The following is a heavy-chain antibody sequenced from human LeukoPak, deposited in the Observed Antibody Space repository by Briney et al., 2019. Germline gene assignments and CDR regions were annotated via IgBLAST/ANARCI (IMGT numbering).Heavy chain of an antibody. Sequence: GASVKVSCKASGYTFTSYDINWVRQAAGQGLEWMGWMNPNSGNTGYAQKFQRRVTMTRNTSISTAYMELSSLRSEDTAVYYCARSGWYLNAFDIWGQGTMVTVSS. J-gene: IGHJ3*02. CDR3: ARSGWYLNAFDI. CDR2: MNPNSGNT. V-gene: IGHV1-8*01. CDR1: GYTFTSYD. D-gene: IGHD6-19*01.